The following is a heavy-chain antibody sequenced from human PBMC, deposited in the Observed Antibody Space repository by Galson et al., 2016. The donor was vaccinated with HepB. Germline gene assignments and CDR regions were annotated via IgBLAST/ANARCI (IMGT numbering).Heavy chain of an antibody. Sequence: SLRLSCAASGFIFSDHYMDWVRQAPGKGLEWIGRSRNKANSYSTEYAASVKGRFTISRDDSKNSLYLQMNSLKIDDAAVYYCTRWGAISKYAMDVWGQGTTGTVSS. CDR1: GFIFSDHY. D-gene: IGHD3-10*01. CDR2: SRNKANSYST. V-gene: IGHV3-72*01. CDR3: TRWGAISKYAMDV. J-gene: IGHJ6*02.